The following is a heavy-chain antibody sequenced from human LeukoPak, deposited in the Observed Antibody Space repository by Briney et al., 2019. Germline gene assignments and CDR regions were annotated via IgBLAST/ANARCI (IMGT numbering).Heavy chain of an antibody. J-gene: IGHJ4*02. CDR2: IKSKMAGGTA. CDR1: GFTFNNAW. D-gene: IGHD3-16*01. V-gene: IGHV3-15*07. CDR3: AWGGAQHYES. Sequence: GGSLRLSCAASGFTFNNAWMNWVRQSAGRGLEWVGRIKSKMAGGTADYAAPVKGRFTISRDDSRNTVDLQMNGLTVEDTALYYCAWGGAQHYESWGQGTLVTVSS.